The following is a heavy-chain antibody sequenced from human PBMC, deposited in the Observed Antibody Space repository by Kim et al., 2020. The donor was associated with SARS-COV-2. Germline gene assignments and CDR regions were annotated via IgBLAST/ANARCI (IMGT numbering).Heavy chain of an antibody. CDR2: IKQDGSEK. D-gene: IGHD3-22*01. CDR3: ARGTFSGYDYYFDY. V-gene: IGHV3-7*03. Sequence: GGSLRLSCAASGFTFSSYWMSWVRQAPGKGLEWVANIKQDGSEKYYVDSVKGRFTISRDNAKNSLYLQMNSLRAEDTAVYYCARGTFSGYDYYFDYWGQGTLVTVSS. J-gene: IGHJ4*02. CDR1: GFTFSSYW.